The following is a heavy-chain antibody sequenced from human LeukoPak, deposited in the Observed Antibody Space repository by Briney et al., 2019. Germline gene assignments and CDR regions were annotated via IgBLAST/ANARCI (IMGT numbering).Heavy chain of an antibody. CDR2: IDPSDSYT. CDR1: GYSFTSYW. J-gene: IGHJ4*02. V-gene: IGHV5-10-1*01. CDR3: ARLPRDYCSGGSCYSKGDY. Sequence: GESLRISCKGSGYSFTSYWISWVRQMPGKGLEWMGRIDPSDSYTNYSPSFQGHVTISADKSISTAYLQWSSLKASDTAMYYCARLPRDYCSGGSCYSKGDYCGQGILVTVSS. D-gene: IGHD2-15*01.